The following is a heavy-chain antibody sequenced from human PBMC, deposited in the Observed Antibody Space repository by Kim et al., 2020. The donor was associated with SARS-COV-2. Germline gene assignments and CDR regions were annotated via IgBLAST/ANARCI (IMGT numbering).Heavy chain of an antibody. Sequence: GGSLRLSCAASGFTFSSYWMSWVRQAPGKGLEWVANIKQDGSEKYYVDSVKGRFTISRDNARNSLYLQMNSLRAEETAVYYCARDRRDYYDSSAFDYWGLGALVPVSS. J-gene: IGHJ4*02. CDR2: IKQDGSEK. D-gene: IGHD3-22*01. CDR1: GFTFSSYW. CDR3: ARDRRDYYDSSAFDY. V-gene: IGHV3-7*01.